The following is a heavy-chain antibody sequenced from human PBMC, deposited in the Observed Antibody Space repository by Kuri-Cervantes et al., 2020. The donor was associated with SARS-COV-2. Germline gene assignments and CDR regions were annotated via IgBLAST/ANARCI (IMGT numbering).Heavy chain of an antibody. Sequence: LRLSCAVYGGSFSNYYWSWIRQPPGKGLEWIGEINHSGSTYYNPSLKSRVTISVDTSKNQFSLKLSSVTAADTAVYYCARHLNSVTIFGVVSNWFDPWGQGTLVTVSS. D-gene: IGHD3-3*01. J-gene: IGHJ5*02. CDR1: GGSFSNYY. V-gene: IGHV4-34*01. CDR2: INHSGST. CDR3: ARHLNSVTIFGVVSNWFDP.